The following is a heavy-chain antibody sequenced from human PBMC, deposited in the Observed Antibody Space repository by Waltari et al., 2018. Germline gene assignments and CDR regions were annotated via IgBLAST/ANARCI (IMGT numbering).Heavy chain of an antibody. CDR1: VGSLSNPPYY. D-gene: IGHD1-1*01. J-gene: IGHJ4*02. Sequence: QLQLQESGPGLVKPSDTLSLTCTVSVGSLSNPPYYCGWVRQPPGKGLEWIGSIFYSGSTFYNPSLKSRVTLSFDTSKNQFSLRLSSVTAADTAVYYCASLSGLRTDFWGQGTLVTVSS. CDR2: IFYSGST. V-gene: IGHV4-39*07. CDR3: ASLSGLRTDF.